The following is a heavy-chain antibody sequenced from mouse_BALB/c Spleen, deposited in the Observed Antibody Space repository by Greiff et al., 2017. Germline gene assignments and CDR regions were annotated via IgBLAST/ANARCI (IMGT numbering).Heavy chain of an antibody. CDR2: IYPGNVNT. Sequence: QVQLKESGPELVKPGASVRISCKASGYTFTSYYIHWVKQRPGQGLEWIGWIYPGNVNTKYNEKFKGKATLTADKSSSTAYMQLSSLTSEDSAVYFCARWGNYPYYAMDYWGQGTSVTVSS. CDR3: ARWGNYPYYAMDY. CDR1: GYTFTSYY. J-gene: IGHJ4*01. V-gene: IGHV1S56*01. D-gene: IGHD2-1*01.